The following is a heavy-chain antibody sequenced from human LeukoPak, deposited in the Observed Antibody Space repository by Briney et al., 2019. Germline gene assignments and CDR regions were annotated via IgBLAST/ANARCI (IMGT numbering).Heavy chain of an antibody. CDR3: AKALHMSRGGSPFDY. V-gene: IGHV3-23*01. Sequence: PGGSLRLSCAASGFTFSSYAMSWVRQAPGKGLEWVSAISGSGGSTYYADSVKGRFTISRDNSKNTLYLQMNSLRAEDTAVYYCAKALHMSRGGSPFDYWGQGTLVTVSS. CDR1: GFTFSSYA. J-gene: IGHJ4*02. D-gene: IGHD2-15*01. CDR2: ISGSGGST.